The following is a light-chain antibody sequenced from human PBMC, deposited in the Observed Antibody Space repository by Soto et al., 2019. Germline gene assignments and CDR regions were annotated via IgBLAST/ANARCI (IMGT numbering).Light chain of an antibody. Sequence: DIQMTQSPSSLSASVGDRVTITCRASQSISSYLNWYQQKPGKAPKLLIYAASSLQSGVPSRFSGSGSGTDFTLTISSLQPEDFATYYCQQSYSTPPTFGHGTKVELK. V-gene: IGKV1-39*01. CDR2: AAS. J-gene: IGKJ1*01. CDR1: QSISSY. CDR3: QQSYSTPPT.